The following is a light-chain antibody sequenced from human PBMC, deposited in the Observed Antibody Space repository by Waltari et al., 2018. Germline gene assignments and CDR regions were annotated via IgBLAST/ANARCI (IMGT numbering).Light chain of an antibody. V-gene: IGKV1-12*01. CDR1: QSISNW. CDR3: QQTNSFPWT. CDR2: GGS. J-gene: IGKJ1*01. Sequence: DIQMTQSPSSVSASVGDTVTLTCRTSQSISNWVAWYQQKPGKAPNLLIDGGSSLQSGVPARFSGSWSGRDFTLTISGLQPEDFAKYFCQQTNSFPWTFGQGTKVEVK.